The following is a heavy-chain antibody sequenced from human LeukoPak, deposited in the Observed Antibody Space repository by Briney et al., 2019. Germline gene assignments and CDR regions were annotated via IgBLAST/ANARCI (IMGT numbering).Heavy chain of an antibody. CDR2: ISGSSIYI. D-gene: IGHD3-22*01. Sequence: GGSLRLSCAASGFTFSTYSMNWVRQAPGKGLEWVSSISGSSIYIYYADSVKGRFTISRDNAKNSLYLQKNSLRAEDTAVYYCARDPPYYDSSGYYYDYWGQGTLVTVSS. CDR3: ARDPPYYDSSGYYYDY. J-gene: IGHJ4*02. CDR1: GFTFSTYS. V-gene: IGHV3-21*01.